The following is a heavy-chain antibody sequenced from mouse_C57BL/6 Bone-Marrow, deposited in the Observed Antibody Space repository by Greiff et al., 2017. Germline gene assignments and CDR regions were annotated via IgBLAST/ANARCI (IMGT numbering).Heavy chain of an antibody. J-gene: IGHJ4*01. D-gene: IGHD1-1*01. CDR2: INPSSGYT. V-gene: IGHV1-4*01. CDR3: ARSTTVGDYAMDY. Sequence: QVQLQQSGAELARPGASVKMSCKASGYTFTSYTMHWVKQRPGQGLEWIGYINPSSGYTKYNQTFKDKATLTADKSSSTAYMQRSSLTSEDSAVYYCARSTTVGDYAMDYWGQGTSVTVSS. CDR1: GYTFTSYT.